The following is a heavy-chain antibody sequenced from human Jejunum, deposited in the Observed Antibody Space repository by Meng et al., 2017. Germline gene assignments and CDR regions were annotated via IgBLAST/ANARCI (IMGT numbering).Heavy chain of an antibody. J-gene: IGHJ3*02. CDR1: GFTFSSHW. Sequence: GESLKISCAASGFTFSSHWMHWVRQAPGEGLVWVSLINDDGSTTTYADSVKGRFTISRDNAKNTLFLQMNSLSAEDTAVYYCASPVGAYYGSGSYALDIWGRGTMVTVSS. D-gene: IGHD3-10*01. V-gene: IGHV3-74*01. CDR2: INDDGSTT. CDR3: ASPVGAYYGSGSYALDI.